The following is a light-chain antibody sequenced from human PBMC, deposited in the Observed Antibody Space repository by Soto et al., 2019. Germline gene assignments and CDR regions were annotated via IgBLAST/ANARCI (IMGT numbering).Light chain of an antibody. V-gene: IGKV1-39*01. CDR3: QQSYGTPLT. CDR2: AAS. Sequence: DIEMTQSPSSLSASVGDRVTITCRASQSISSYLNWYQQKPGKVPKLLIYAASSLQSGVPPRFSGSGSGTDFTLTISSLQPDDFATYYCQQSYGTPLTFGGGTKVEIK. CDR1: QSISSY. J-gene: IGKJ4*01.